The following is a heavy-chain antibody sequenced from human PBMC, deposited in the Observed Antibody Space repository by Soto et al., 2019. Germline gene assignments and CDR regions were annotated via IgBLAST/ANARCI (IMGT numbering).Heavy chain of an antibody. CDR1: GGSISSSSYY. D-gene: IGHD6-13*01. CDR2: IYYSGST. CDR3: ARREQLPSMLFDY. J-gene: IGHJ4*02. V-gene: IGHV4-39*01. Sequence: SETLSLTCTVSGGSISSSSYYWGWIRQPPGKGLEWIGSIYYSGSTYYNPSLKSRVTISVDTSKNQFSLKLSSVTAADTAVYYCARREQLPSMLFDYWGQGTLVTVSS.